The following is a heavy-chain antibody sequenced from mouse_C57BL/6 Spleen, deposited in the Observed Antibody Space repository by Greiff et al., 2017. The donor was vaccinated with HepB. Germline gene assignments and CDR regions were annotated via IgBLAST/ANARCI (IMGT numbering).Heavy chain of an antibody. Sequence: EVQLVESGGGLVKPGGSLKLSCAASGFTFSDYGMHWVRQAPEKGLEWVAYISSGSSTIYYADTVKGRFTISRDNAKNTLFLQMTSPRSEDTAMYYCARTGGYYPAWFAYWGQGTLVTVSA. J-gene: IGHJ3*01. V-gene: IGHV5-17*01. CDR3: ARTGGYYPAWFAY. CDR2: ISSGSSTI. CDR1: GFTFSDYG. D-gene: IGHD2-3*01.